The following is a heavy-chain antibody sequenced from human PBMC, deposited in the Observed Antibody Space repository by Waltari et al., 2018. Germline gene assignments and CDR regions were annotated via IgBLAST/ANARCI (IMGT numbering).Heavy chain of an antibody. CDR3: AGAVLLWFGRAENAFDI. D-gene: IGHD3-10*01. Sequence: QVQLQESGPGLVKPSETLSLTCTVSGGSISSYYWSWIRQPPGKGLEWIGYIYYSGITNYNPTLKRRVTISVDTSKNQFSLKLSSVTAADTAVYYCAGAVLLWFGRAENAFDIWGQGTMVTVSS. CDR1: GGSISSYY. J-gene: IGHJ3*02. CDR2: IYYSGIT. V-gene: IGHV4-59*01.